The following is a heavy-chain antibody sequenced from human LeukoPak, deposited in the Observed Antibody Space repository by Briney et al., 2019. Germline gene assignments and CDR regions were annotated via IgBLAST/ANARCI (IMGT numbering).Heavy chain of an antibody. CDR3: AKVSYSGTYQFDY. V-gene: IGHV3-30*02. CDR2: IRYDGSNK. J-gene: IGHJ4*02. Sequence: SGGSLRLSCAASGFTFSSYGMHWVRQAPGKGLEWVAFIRYDGSNKYYADSVKGRFTISRDNSKNTLYPQINSLRAEDTAVYYCAKVSYSGTYQFDYWGQGTLVTVSS. CDR1: GFTFSSYG. D-gene: IGHD1-26*01.